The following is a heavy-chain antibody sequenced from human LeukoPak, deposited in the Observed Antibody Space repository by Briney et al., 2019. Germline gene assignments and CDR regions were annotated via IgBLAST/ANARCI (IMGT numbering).Heavy chain of an antibody. V-gene: IGHV6-1*01. CDR2: TYYRSKWHN. CDR3: AREGGSYVGWSLDYYYYMDV. J-gene: IGHJ6*03. Sequence: SQTLSLTCAISGDSVSSNSAAWNWIRQSPSRGLEWLGRTYYRSKWHNDYAVSVKSRITINPDTSKNQFSLQLNSVTPEDTAVYYCAREGGSYVGWSLDYYYYMDVWGKGTTVTVSS. CDR1: GDSVSSNSAA. D-gene: IGHD1-26*01.